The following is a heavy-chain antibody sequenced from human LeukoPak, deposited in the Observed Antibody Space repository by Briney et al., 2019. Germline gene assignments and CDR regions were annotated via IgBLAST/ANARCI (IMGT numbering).Heavy chain of an antibody. Sequence: GGSLRLACAASALTFSSYGMSWVRQAPGKGLEWVSDISGSGGSTYYADSVKGRFTISRDNSKNTLYLQMNSLRAEDTAVYYCAKGGAIMATIPYYFDYWGQGTLVTVSS. CDR3: AKGGAIMATIPYYFDY. CDR2: ISGSGGST. V-gene: IGHV3-23*01. D-gene: IGHD5-24*01. CDR1: ALTFSSYG. J-gene: IGHJ4*02.